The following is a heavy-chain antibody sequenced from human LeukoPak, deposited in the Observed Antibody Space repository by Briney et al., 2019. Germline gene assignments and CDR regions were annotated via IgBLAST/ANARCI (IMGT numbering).Heavy chain of an antibody. Sequence: ASVKVSCKASGYTFTDHYMHWVRQAPGQGLEWMGWINPYSGATLYAQSFQGRVTLTRDTSIGTAYMDLSRLRSDDMAVYYCARDYPDSSGSSYMDVWAKGTTVTVSS. CDR2: INPYSGAT. D-gene: IGHD3-22*01. CDR3: ARDYPDSSGSSYMDV. V-gene: IGHV1-2*02. J-gene: IGHJ6*03. CDR1: GYTFTDHY.